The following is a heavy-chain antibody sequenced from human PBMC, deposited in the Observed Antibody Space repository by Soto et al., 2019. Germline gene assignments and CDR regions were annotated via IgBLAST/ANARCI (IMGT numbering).Heavy chain of an antibody. CDR2: ISSSSSYI. CDR1: GFTFSSYS. J-gene: IGHJ4*02. Sequence: GSLRLSCAASGFTFSSYSMNWVRQAPGKGLEWVSSISSSSSYIYYADSVKGRFTISRGNAKNSLYLQMNSLRAEDTAVYYCARGGGYDPTFDYWGQGTLVTVSS. D-gene: IGHD5-12*01. V-gene: IGHV3-21*01. CDR3: ARGGGYDPTFDY.